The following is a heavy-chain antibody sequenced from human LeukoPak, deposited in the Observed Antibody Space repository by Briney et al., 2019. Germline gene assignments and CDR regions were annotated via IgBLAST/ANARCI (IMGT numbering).Heavy chain of an antibody. CDR3: VKGGSPYYFDH. CDR2: TSSSGGST. V-gene: IGHV3-23*01. D-gene: IGHD3-10*01. J-gene: IGHJ4*02. CDR1: GFTFSSYA. Sequence: GGSLRLSCAASGFTFSSYAMRWVRQAPGKGLEWVSTTSSSGGSTYYADSVKGRFTVSRDNSKNTLYLQMNSLRAEDTAIYYCVKGGSPYYFDHWGQGTLVTVSS.